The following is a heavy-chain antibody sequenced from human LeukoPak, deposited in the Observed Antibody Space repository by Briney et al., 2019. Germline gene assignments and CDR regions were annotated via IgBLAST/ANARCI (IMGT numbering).Heavy chain of an antibody. D-gene: IGHD1-1*01. Sequence: RPGGSLRLSCAASGFTFSRYDMIWARQAPGKGLEWLSVISASGCSAYYADSVKGRFTISKDNSKNTFYLQIKSLRAEDTAVYYCAAPPRAGTTLFLYWGQGTLVTVSS. J-gene: IGHJ4*02. CDR1: GFTFSRYD. CDR2: ISASGCSA. CDR3: AAPPRAGTTLFLY. V-gene: IGHV3-23*01.